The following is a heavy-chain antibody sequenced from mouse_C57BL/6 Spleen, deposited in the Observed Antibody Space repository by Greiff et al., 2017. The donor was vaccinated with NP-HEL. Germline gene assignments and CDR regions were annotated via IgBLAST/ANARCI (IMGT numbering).Heavy chain of an antibody. CDR3: ARRVGYAMDY. D-gene: IGHD1-1*02. Sequence: VQLQQPGAELVMPGASVKLSCKASGYTFTSYWMHWVKQRPGQGLEWIGEIDPSDSYTNYNQKFKGKSTLTVDKSTSTAYMQLSSLTSEDSAVYYCARRVGYAMDYWGQGTSVTVSS. V-gene: IGHV1-69*01. J-gene: IGHJ4*01. CDR1: GYTFTSYW. CDR2: IDPSDSYT.